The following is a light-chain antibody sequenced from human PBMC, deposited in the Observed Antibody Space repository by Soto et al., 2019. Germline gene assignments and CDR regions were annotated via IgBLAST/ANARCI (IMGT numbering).Light chain of an antibody. CDR2: EVS. CDR3: SSYTSSSTKV. Sequence: QSVLTQPASVSGSPGQSITISCTGPSSDVGGYNYVSWYQQHPGKAPKLMIYEVSNRPSGVSSRFSGSKSGNTASLTISGLQAEDEADYYCSSYTSSSTKVFGTGTKVTVL. CDR1: SSDVGGYNY. V-gene: IGLV2-14*01. J-gene: IGLJ1*01.